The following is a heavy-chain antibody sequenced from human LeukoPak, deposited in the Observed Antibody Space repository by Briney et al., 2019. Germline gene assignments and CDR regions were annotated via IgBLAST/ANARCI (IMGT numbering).Heavy chain of an antibody. V-gene: IGHV4-39*01. D-gene: IGHD4-17*01. CDR1: GGSISSSSYY. J-gene: IGHJ6*02. CDR3: ARTNGDYLHCYGMDV. Sequence: SETLSLTCTVSGGSISSSSYYWSWIRQPPGKGLEWIGTISYSGSTFYNPSLKSRATISVDTSKNQFSLKLSSVTSADTAVYYCARTNGDYLHCYGMDVWGQGTTVTVSS. CDR2: ISYSGST.